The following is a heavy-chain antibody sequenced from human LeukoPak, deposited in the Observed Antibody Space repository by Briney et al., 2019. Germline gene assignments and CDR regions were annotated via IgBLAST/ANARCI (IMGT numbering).Heavy chain of an antibody. CDR1: GDSISSYF. J-gene: IGHJ4*02. Sequence: PSETLSLTCTVSGDSISSYFWSWIRQPAGKGLEWIGRIYTSGSTNYNPSLKSRVTISVDTSKNQFSLKLSSVTAADTAVYYCASSGPIYYDGSGEYYFDYWGQGTLVTVSS. D-gene: IGHD3-22*01. CDR2: IYTSGST. V-gene: IGHV4-4*07. CDR3: ASSGPIYYDGSGEYYFDY.